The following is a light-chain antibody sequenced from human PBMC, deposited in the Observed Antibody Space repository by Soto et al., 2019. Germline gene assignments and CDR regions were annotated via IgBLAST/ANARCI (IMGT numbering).Light chain of an antibody. CDR1: SSDVGAYKY. V-gene: IGLV2-8*01. CDR2: EVT. Sequence: QSALTQPPSASGSPGQSVTISCTGTSSDVGAYKYVSWYQQYPCKAPKLMIYEVTKRHSGVPDRFSGSKSGNTASLTVSGLQAEDEADYYCTSYVGNDIWVFGGGTKLTVL. CDR3: TSYVGNDIWV. J-gene: IGLJ3*02.